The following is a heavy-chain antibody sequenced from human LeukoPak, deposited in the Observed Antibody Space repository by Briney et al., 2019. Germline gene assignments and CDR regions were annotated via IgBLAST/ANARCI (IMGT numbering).Heavy chain of an antibody. J-gene: IGHJ4*02. Sequence: ASVKVSCKASGYTFTSYGISWVRQAPGQRLEWMRWISAYNGNTNYAQKLPGRVTMTTDTSTSTAYMELRSLRSDDTAVYYCARILGCSGGSCYLAFDYWGQGTLVTVSS. CDR2: ISAYNGNT. CDR1: GYTFTSYG. V-gene: IGHV1-18*01. CDR3: ARILGCSGGSCYLAFDY. D-gene: IGHD2-15*01.